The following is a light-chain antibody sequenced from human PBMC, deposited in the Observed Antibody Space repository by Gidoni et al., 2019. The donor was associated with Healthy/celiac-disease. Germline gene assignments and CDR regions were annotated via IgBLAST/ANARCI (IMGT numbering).Light chain of an antibody. Sequence: DIQMTQSPSSLSASVGDRVTITCRASQSISSYLNWYQQKPGKAPKLLIYAASSLQIGVPSRFSGSGSGTDCTLTISSLQPEDFATYYCQQSYSTPITFGQGTRLEIK. V-gene: IGKV1-39*01. CDR2: AAS. CDR3: QQSYSTPIT. J-gene: IGKJ5*01. CDR1: QSISSY.